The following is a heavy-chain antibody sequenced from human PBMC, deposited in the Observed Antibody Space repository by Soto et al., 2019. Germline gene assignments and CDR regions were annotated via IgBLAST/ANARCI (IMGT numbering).Heavy chain of an antibody. CDR2: ISYDGSNK. J-gene: IGHJ4*02. CDR3: VRDYSSFPDF. V-gene: IGHV3-30*03. CDR1: GFTCSSYG. D-gene: IGHD4-4*01. Sequence: GGSLRLSCAASGFTCSSYGMHWVRQTPGKGLEWVAVISYDGSNKYYADSVKGRFTISRDTSTNTAYLEVRSLTYDDTAVYFCVRDYSSFPDFWGQGTLVTVSS.